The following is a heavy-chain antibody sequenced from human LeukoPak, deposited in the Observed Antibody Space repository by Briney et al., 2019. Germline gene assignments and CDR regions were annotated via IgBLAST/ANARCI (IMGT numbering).Heavy chain of an antibody. CDR2: ISSGSSTT. Sequence: GGSLRLSCAASGFTFSSYSMNWVRQAPGKGLEWVSYISSGSSTTYYADSVKGRFTISKDNAKNSLFLQMNSLRAEDTAVYYCARDPESGYHYFDYWGRGTLVTVS. J-gene: IGHJ4*02. D-gene: IGHD3-3*01. CDR1: GFTFSSYS. V-gene: IGHV3-48*01. CDR3: ARDPESGYHYFDY.